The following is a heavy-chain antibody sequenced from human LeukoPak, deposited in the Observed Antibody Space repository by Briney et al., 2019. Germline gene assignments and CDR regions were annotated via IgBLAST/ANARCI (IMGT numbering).Heavy chain of an antibody. V-gene: IGHV3-23*01. J-gene: IGHJ3*01. Sequence: GGSLRLSCAASGFTFSSYGMSWVRQAPGKGLEWVSTISGSGGNTYYADSVKGRFTISRDSSKNTLYLEVNGLRAEDTAVYYCAKDRVVRGVMGAFDVWGPGTKVTVSS. CDR1: GFTFSSYG. CDR3: AKDRVVRGVMGAFDV. D-gene: IGHD3-10*01. CDR2: ISGSGGNT.